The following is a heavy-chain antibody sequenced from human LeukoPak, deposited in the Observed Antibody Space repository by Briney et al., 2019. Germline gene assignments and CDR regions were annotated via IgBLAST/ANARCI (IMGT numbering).Heavy chain of an antibody. V-gene: IGHV3-15*01. Sequence: PGGSLRLSCAASGFTFSNAWMSWVRQAPGKGLEWVGRIKSETDGGTTDYAAPVKGRFTISRDDSKNTLYLQMNSLKTEDTAVYYCTTDLCSGGSCYLLSYYYGMDVWGKGTTVTVSS. D-gene: IGHD2-15*01. J-gene: IGHJ6*04. CDR2: IKSETDGGTT. CDR1: GFTFSNAW. CDR3: TTDLCSGGSCYLLSYYYGMDV.